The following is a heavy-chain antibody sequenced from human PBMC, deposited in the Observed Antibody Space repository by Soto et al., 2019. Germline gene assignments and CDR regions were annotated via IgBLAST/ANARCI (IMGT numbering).Heavy chain of an antibody. J-gene: IGHJ3*02. CDR2: ISYDGSNK. V-gene: IGHV3-30*18. Sequence: QVQLVESGGGVVQHGRSLRLSCAASGFTFSSSGMHWVRQAPGKGLEWVALISYDGSNKYYVDSVKGRFTTSRDNSKNTLYLQMNSLRAEDTAVYYCAKGSIWFGELDAFDILGQGTMVTVSS. CDR1: GFTFSSSG. D-gene: IGHD3-10*01. CDR3: AKGSIWFGELDAFDI.